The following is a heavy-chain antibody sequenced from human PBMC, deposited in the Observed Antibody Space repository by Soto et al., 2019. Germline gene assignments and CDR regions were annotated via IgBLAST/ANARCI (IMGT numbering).Heavy chain of an antibody. V-gene: IGHV4-30-4*02. J-gene: IGHJ1*01. D-gene: IGHD1-7*01. CDR3: VGTGTTDDF. Sequence: SETLSLTCTVSGASVNTGDHYWSYIRQPPGKGLEWLGYIFYSGDTYYNPSLKSRATISLNTSRNQFSLTLTSVTDADTAVYYCVGTGTTDDFWGQGTLVTASS. CDR2: IFYSGDT. CDR1: GASVNTGDHY.